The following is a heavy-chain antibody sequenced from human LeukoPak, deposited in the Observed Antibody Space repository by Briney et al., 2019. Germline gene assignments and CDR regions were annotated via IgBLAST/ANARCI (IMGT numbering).Heavy chain of an antibody. J-gene: IGHJ5*02. Sequence: GGSLRLSCAASGFTVSSNYMSWVRQAPGKGLDWVSVIYSGGNTYYADSVKGRFTISRDNAKNSLYLQMNSLRAEDTAVYYCARDRGTIVATITWGQGTLVTVSS. D-gene: IGHD5-12*01. V-gene: IGHV3-53*01. CDR1: GFTVSSNY. CDR3: ARDRGTIVATIT. CDR2: IYSGGNT.